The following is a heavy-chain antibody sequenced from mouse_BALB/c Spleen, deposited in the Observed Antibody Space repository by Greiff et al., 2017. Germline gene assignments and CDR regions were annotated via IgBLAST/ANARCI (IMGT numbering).Heavy chain of an antibody. Sequence: EVQVVESGGGLVKPGGSLKLSCAASGFTFSSYAMSWVRQTPEKRLEWVASISSGGSTYYPDSVKGRFTISRDNARNILYLQMSSLRSEDTAMYYCAREGRYPWFAYWGQGTLVTVSA. J-gene: IGHJ3*01. CDR2: ISSGGST. CDR3: AREGRYPWFAY. CDR1: GFTFSSYA. V-gene: IGHV5-6-5*01. D-gene: IGHD2-14*01.